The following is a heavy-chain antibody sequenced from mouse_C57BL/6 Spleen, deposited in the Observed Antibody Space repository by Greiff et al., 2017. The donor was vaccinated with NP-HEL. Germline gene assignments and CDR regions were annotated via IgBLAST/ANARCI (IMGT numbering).Heavy chain of an antibody. V-gene: IGHV1-54*01. CDR2: INPGSGGT. CDR3: ARDGYGSSYVGFDY. CDR1: GYAFTNYL. J-gene: IGHJ2*01. Sequence: QVHVKQSGAELVRPGTSVKVSCKASGYAFTNYLIEWVKQRPGQGLEWIGVINPGSGGTNYNEKFKGKATLTADKSSSTAYMQLSSLTSEDSAVYFCARDGYGSSYVGFDYWGQGTTLTVSS. D-gene: IGHD1-1*01.